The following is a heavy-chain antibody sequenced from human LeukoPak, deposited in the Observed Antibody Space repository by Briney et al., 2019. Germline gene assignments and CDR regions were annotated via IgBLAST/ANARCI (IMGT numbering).Heavy chain of an antibody. CDR1: GGSISSYY. CDR3: ARETSQKGAHYMDV. Sequence: SETLSLTCTVSGGSISSYYWSWIRQPPGKGLEYIGYIYYSGSTNYNPSLKSRLTISVDTSKNQFSLKLSSVTAADTAVYYCARETSQKGAHYMDVWGKGTTVTISS. J-gene: IGHJ6*03. V-gene: IGHV4-59*01. CDR2: IYYSGST. D-gene: IGHD3-16*01.